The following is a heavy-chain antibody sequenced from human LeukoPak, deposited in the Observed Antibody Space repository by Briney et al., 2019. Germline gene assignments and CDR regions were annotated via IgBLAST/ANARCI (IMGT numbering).Heavy chain of an antibody. CDR3: ARGTHCSSTSCSVY. CDR1: GFSVSSSY. CDR2: IYSGGTT. Sequence: GGSLRLSCAASGFSVSSSYMSWVRQAPGKGLEWVPVIYSGGTTYYADSVEGRFTISRDNSKNTLDLQMNSLRAEDTAVYYCARGTHCSSTSCSVYWGQGTLVTVSS. D-gene: IGHD2-2*01. V-gene: IGHV3-53*01. J-gene: IGHJ4*02.